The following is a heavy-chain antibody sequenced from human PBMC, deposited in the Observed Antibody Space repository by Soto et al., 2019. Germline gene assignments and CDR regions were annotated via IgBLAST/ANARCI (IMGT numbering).Heavy chain of an antibody. CDR3: ARAYCGGDCPRSYFDY. Sequence: QITLKESGPTLVKPTQTLTLTCTFSGFSLSSSGVGVGWIRQPPGKALEWLAVFYWHDDKRYSPSLKSRLTITKDTSKNEVVLTMTNMDPVDSATYYCARAYCGGDCPRSYFDYWGQGTLVTVSS. CDR2: FYWHDDK. J-gene: IGHJ4*02. D-gene: IGHD2-21*02. CDR1: GFSLSSSGVG. V-gene: IGHV2-5*01.